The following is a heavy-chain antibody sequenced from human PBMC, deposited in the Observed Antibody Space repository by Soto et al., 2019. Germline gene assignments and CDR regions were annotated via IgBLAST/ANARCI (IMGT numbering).Heavy chain of an antibody. CDR1: GGTFSSYA. CDR3: ARELGYYDSSGNTYWDFDL. Sequence: QVQLVQSGAEVKKPGSSVKVSCKASGGTFSSYAISWVRQAPGQGLEWMGGIIPIFGTANYAQKFQGRVTITADESTSTAYMGLSSLRSEDTAVYYCARELGYYDSSGNTYWDFDLWGRGTLVTVSS. J-gene: IGHJ2*01. V-gene: IGHV1-69*12. D-gene: IGHD3-22*01. CDR2: IIPIFGTA.